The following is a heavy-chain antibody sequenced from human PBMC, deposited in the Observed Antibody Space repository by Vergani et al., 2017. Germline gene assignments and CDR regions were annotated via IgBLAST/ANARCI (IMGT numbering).Heavy chain of an antibody. V-gene: IGHV3-23*01. CDR2: ISGSGGST. CDR3: AKEANSVVVPAGGDY. J-gene: IGHJ4*02. D-gene: IGHD2-2*01. Sequence: EVQLLESGGGLVQPGGSLRLSCAASGFTFSSYAMSWVRQAPGKGLEWVSAISGSGGSTYYADSVKGRFTISRDNSKNTLSLQMNSLTAEDTAVHYCAKEANSVVVPAGGDYWGQGTLVTVSS. CDR1: GFTFSSYA.